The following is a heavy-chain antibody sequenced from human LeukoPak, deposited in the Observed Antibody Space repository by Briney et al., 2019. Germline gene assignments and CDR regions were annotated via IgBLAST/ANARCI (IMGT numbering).Heavy chain of an antibody. Sequence: PGGSLRLSCAVSGFTFSSYAMTWVRQAPGKGLEWVSTINVSGGSTYYADSVKGRFTISRDNSKNTLYLQMNSLRTEDTAVYYCAKYGRSGYASGMDVWGQGTTVTVSS. CDR2: INVSGGST. V-gene: IGHV3-23*01. D-gene: IGHD3-22*01. CDR3: AKYGRSGYASGMDV. J-gene: IGHJ6*02. CDR1: GFTFSSYA.